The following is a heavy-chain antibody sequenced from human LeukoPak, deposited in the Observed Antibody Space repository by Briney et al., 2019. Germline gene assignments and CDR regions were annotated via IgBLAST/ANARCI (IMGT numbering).Heavy chain of an antibody. J-gene: IGHJ4*02. V-gene: IGHV4-61*02. CDR2: IYTSGST. Sequence: SETLSLTCTVPGGSISSGSYYWRWIRQPAGKGLEWIGRIYTSGSTNYNPSLKSRVTISVDTSKNQFSLKLSSVTAADTAVYYCARVTTGGYYNCWGQGTLVTVSS. CDR3: ARVTTGGYYNC. CDR1: GGSISSGSYY. D-gene: IGHD3-22*01.